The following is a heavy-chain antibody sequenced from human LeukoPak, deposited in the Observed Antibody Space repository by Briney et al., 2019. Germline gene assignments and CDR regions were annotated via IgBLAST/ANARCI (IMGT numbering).Heavy chain of an antibody. J-gene: IGHJ4*02. D-gene: IGHD1-26*01. Sequence: GRSLRLSCAASGFTFSSYGVHWVRQAPGKGLEWVAVIWYDGSNKYYADSVKGRFTISRDNSKNTLYLQMNSLRAEDTAVYYCAREVGATLDYWGQGTLVTVSS. V-gene: IGHV3-33*01. CDR2: IWYDGSNK. CDR3: AREVGATLDY. CDR1: GFTFSSYG.